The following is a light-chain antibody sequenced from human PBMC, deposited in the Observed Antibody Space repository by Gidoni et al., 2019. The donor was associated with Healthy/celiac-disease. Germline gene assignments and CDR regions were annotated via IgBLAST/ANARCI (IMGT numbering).Light chain of an antibody. CDR2: KAS. CDR3: QQYNSYPWT. V-gene: IGKV1-5*03. J-gene: IGKJ1*01. CDR1: QRISSW. Sequence: DIQLTQPPSTLSASVGDRVTITCRSSQRISSWLAWYQQKPGKAPKLLIYKASSLESGVPSRFSGSGSGTEFTLTISSLQPDDFATYYGQQYNSYPWTFGQGTKVEIK.